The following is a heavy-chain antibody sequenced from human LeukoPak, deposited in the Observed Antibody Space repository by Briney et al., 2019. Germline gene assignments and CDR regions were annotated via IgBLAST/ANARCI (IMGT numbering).Heavy chain of an antibody. CDR1: GFTFSSYA. V-gene: IGHV3-23*01. D-gene: IGHD3-22*01. CDR3: ANVYYDSSGYYSRPPHAFDI. CDR2: ISGSGGST. Sequence: GGSLRLSCAASGFTFSSYAMSWVRQAPGKGLEWVSAISGSGGSTYYADSVKGRFTISRDNSKNTLYLQMNSLRAEGTAVYYCANVYYDSSGYYSRPPHAFDIWGQGTMVTVSS. J-gene: IGHJ3*02.